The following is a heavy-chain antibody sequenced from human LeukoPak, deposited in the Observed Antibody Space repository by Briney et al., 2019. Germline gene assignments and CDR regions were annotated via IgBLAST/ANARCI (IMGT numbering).Heavy chain of an antibody. CDR3: ARCGKSSGWLRDVNWYFDL. J-gene: IGHJ2*01. D-gene: IGHD6-19*01. Sequence: SVKVSCKASGGTFSSYAISWVRQAPGQGLEWMGRIIPILGIANYAQKFQGRVTITADKSTSTAYMELSSLRSEDTAVYYCARCGKSSGWLRDVNWYFDLWGRGTLVTVSS. CDR2: IIPILGIA. V-gene: IGHV1-69*04. CDR1: GGTFSSYA.